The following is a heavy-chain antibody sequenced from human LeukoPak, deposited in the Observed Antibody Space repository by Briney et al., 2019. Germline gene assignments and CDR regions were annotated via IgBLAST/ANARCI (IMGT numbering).Heavy chain of an antibody. J-gene: IGHJ4*02. V-gene: IGHV1-69*06. CDR1: GGTFSSYA. Sequence: ASVKVSCKASGGTFSSYAISWVRQAPGQGPEWMGGIIPIFGTANYAQKFQGRVTITADKSTSTAYMELSSLRSEDTAVYYCARSSIIAAAGPYYFDYWGQGTLVTVSS. D-gene: IGHD6-13*01. CDR2: IIPIFGTA. CDR3: ARSSIIAAAGPYYFDY.